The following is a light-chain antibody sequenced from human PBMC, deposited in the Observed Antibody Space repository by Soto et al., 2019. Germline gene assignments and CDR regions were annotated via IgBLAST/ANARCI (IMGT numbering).Light chain of an antibody. Sequence: GDRVTITCRASQSITTFLAWYQQKPGKAPKRLIYAASSLQSGVPPRFSGSGSGTEFTLTISSLQPEDFATYYCLQHNSYPLTFGQGTKVDI. CDR1: QSITTF. J-gene: IGKJ1*01. CDR3: LQHNSYPLT. CDR2: AAS. V-gene: IGKV1-17*01.